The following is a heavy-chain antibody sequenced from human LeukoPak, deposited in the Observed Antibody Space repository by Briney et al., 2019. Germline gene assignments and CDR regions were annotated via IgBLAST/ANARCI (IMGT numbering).Heavy chain of an antibody. Sequence: GRSLRLSCAASGFTFDDYAMHWVRQAPGKGLEWVSGISWNSGSIGYADSVKGRFTISRDNAKNSLYLKMNSLRAEDTDLYYCAKDMSVGGSHQYFQNWGQGTLVTVSS. J-gene: IGHJ1*01. CDR1: GFTFDDYA. CDR3: AKDMSVGGSHQYFQN. CDR2: ISWNSGSI. V-gene: IGHV3-9*01. D-gene: IGHD4-23*01.